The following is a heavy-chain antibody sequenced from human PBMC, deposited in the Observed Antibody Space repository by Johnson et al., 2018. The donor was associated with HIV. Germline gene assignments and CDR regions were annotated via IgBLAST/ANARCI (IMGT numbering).Heavy chain of an antibody. Sequence: QVQLVESVGGVVQPGRSLRLSCAASGFTFSSYAMHWVRQAPGKGLEWVAVISYHGSNKYYADSVKGRFTISRDNSKNTLYLQMNSLRTEDTAVYYCARERYGSQAIDGFDIWGQGTMVTVSS. V-gene: IGHV3-30-3*01. CDR1: GFTFSSYA. D-gene: IGHD2-15*01. CDR3: ARERYGSQAIDGFDI. J-gene: IGHJ3*02. CDR2: ISYHGSNK.